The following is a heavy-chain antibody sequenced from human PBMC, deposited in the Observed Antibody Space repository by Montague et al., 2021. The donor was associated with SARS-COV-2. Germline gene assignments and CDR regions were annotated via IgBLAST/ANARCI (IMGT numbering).Heavy chain of an antibody. D-gene: IGHD3-10*01. V-gene: IGHV3-20*01. CDR1: GFTFDDYG. CDR3: SRGGGMIRGVVDF. Sequence: SLRLSCAVSGFTFDDYGTSWVRQAPGKGLEWVSGISRSGDSTAYGDSVKGRFIISRDNAKNTLYLQMNSLRVEDTAFYHCSRGGGMIRGVVDFWGQGILVSVSS. CDR2: ISRSGDST. J-gene: IGHJ4*02.